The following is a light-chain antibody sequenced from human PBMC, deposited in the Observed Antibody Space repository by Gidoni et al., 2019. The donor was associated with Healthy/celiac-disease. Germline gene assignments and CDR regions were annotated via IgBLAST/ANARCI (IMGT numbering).Light chain of an antibody. V-gene: IGKV1-5*03. CDR3: QKYNSYSAT. J-gene: IGKJ1*01. Sequence: DIQMTQSPSTLSASVGDRVTITCRASQSISSWLAWYQQKPGKAPKLLIYKASSLESGVPSRFSGSGSGTEFTLTISSLQPDDFATYYCQKYNSYSATFGQGTKVEI. CDR2: KAS. CDR1: QSISSW.